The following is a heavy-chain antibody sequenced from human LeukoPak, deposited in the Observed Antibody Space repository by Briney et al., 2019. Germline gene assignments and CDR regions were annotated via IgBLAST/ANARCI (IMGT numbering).Heavy chain of an antibody. CDR3: ARDIDTAMTNDY. D-gene: IGHD5-18*01. J-gene: IGHJ4*02. Sequence: GGSLRPSCAASGFTFSSYSMNWVRQAPGKGLEWVSSISSSSSYIYYADSVKGRFTISRDNAKNSLYLQMNSLRAEDTAVYYCARDIDTAMTNDYWGQGTLVTVSS. V-gene: IGHV3-21*01. CDR2: ISSSSSYI. CDR1: GFTFSSYS.